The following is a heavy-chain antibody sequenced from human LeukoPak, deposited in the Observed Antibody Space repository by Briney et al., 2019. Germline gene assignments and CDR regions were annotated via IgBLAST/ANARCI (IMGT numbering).Heavy chain of an antibody. D-gene: IGHD3-3*01. CDR1: AFTFSSYE. V-gene: IGHV3-48*03. J-gene: IGHJ6*02. CDR3: VSYFGVVTTYYYYYGMDV. Sequence: GGSLRLSCAASAFTFSSYEMNWVRQAPGKGLEWVSFISSSGSTIYYADSVKGRFTISRDNAKNSLSLQMNSLRVEDTAVYYCVSYFGVVTTYYYYYGMDVWGQGTTVTVSS. CDR2: ISSSGSTI.